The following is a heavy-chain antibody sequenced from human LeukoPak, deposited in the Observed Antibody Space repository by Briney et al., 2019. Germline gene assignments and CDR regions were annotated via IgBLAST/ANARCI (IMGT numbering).Heavy chain of an antibody. D-gene: IGHD6-13*01. V-gene: IGHV3-15*01. CDR3: TTARIVYGSSWPDAFDI. Sequence: GGSLRLSCAASGFTFSGSGMHWVRQAPGKGLEWVGRIKSKTDGGTTDYAAPVKGRFTISRDDSKNTLYLQMNSLKTEDTAVYYCTTARIVYGSSWPDAFDIWGQGTMVTVSS. CDR1: GFTFSGSG. J-gene: IGHJ3*02. CDR2: IKSKTDGGTT.